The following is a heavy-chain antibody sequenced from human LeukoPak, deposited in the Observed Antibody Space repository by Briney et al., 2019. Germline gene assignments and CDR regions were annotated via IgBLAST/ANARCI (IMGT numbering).Heavy chain of an antibody. J-gene: IGHJ4*02. V-gene: IGHV3-11*04. D-gene: IGHD1-26*01. CDR3: ARDFVYNSGSYYEGRAQSGY. CDR1: GFTFSDYY. Sequence: PGGSLRLSCAASGFTFSDYYMSWIRQAPGKGLEWVSYISSSGSTIYYADSVKGRFTISRDNAKNSLYLQMNSLRAEDTAVYYCARDFVYNSGSYYEGRAQSGYWGQGTLVTVSS. CDR2: ISSSGSTI.